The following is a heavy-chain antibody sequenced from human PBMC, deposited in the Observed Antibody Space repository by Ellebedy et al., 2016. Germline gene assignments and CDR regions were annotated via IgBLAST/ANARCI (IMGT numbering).Heavy chain of an antibody. D-gene: IGHD3/OR15-3a*01. CDR2: ISAGSDIT. Sequence: GGSLRLXCTASGLNFNTFFMSWVRQAPGKGLEWVSTISAGSDITRLADSVKGRFTISRDNFKNSVYLRMNTLKTEDTAIYYCTIWTNWGQGALVTVSS. CDR1: GLNFNTFF. V-gene: IGHV3-23*01. CDR3: TIWTN. J-gene: IGHJ4*02.